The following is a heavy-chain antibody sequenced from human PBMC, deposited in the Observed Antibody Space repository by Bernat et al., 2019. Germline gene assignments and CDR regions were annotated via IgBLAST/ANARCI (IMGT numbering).Heavy chain of an antibody. Sequence: EVQLVESGGGLVQPGGSLRLSCAASGFTFSSYEMNWVRQAPGKGLEWVSYISSSGSTIYYADSVKGRFTISRDNAKNSLYLQMNSLRAEDTAVYYCARVPGVERYFDYWGQGTLVTVSS. CDR1: GFTFSSYE. CDR2: ISSSGSTI. V-gene: IGHV3-48*03. CDR3: ARVPGVERYFDY. D-gene: IGHD1-1*01. J-gene: IGHJ4*02.